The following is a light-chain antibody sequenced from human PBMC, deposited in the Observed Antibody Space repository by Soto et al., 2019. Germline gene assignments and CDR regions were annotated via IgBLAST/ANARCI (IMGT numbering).Light chain of an antibody. Sequence: IEMTQSPATLSVPPGDTATLSCRASQSVSSNLAWYQRRPGQAPRLLSYGASTRATGIPARFSGSRSGTHFTLTISSLQSEDFALYYCQQYNNWPPWTFGQGTKVEIK. CDR3: QQYNNWPPWT. J-gene: IGKJ1*01. CDR1: QSVSSN. CDR2: GAS. V-gene: IGKV3-15*01.